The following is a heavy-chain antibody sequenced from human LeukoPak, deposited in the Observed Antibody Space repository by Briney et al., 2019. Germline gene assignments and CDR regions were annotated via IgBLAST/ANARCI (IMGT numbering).Heavy chain of an antibody. CDR3: ARDPGGCSGGSCYSQRNYYYYGMDV. CDR2: IIPIFGTA. J-gene: IGHJ6*02. D-gene: IGHD2-15*01. V-gene: IGHV1-69*01. Sequence: GSSVKVSCKASGGTFSSYAISWVRQAPGQGLEWMGGIIPIFGTANYAQKFQGRVTITADESTSTAYMELSSLRSEDTAVYYCARDPGGCSGGSCYSQRNYYYYGMDVWGQGTTVTVSS. CDR1: GGTFSSYA.